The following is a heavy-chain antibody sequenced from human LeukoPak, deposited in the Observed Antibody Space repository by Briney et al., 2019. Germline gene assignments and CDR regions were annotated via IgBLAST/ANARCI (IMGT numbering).Heavy chain of an antibody. CDR1: GFTFDDYG. CDR2: INWNGGST. J-gene: IGHJ4*02. V-gene: IGHV3-20*04. CDR3: ARGGGDVDTAIPPYFDY. Sequence: GGSLRLSCAASGFTFDDYGMSWVRQAPGKGLEGVSGINWNGGSTGYADSVKGRFTIPRDNAKNSLYLQMNSLRAEDTALYYCARGGGDVDTAIPPYFDYWGQGTLVTVSS. D-gene: IGHD5-18*01.